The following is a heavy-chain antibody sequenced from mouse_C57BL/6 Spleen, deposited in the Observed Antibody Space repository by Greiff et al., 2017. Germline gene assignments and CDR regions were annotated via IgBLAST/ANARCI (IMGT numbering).Heavy chain of an antibody. V-gene: IGHV1-81*01. J-gene: IGHJ2*01. Sequence: QVQLQQSGAELARPGASVKLSCKASGYTFTSYGISWVKQRTGQGLEWIGEIYPRSGNTYYNEKFKGKATLTADKSSSTAYMELRSLTSEDSAVYFCAKDRRGYYGSSPVYFDYWGQGTTLTVSS. CDR3: AKDRRGYYGSSPVYFDY. CDR2: IYPRSGNT. D-gene: IGHD1-1*01. CDR1: GYTFTSYG.